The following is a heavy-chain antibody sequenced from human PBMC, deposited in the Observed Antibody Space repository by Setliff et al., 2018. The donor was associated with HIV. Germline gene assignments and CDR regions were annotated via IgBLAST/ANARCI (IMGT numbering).Heavy chain of an antibody. CDR3: ARGGDWDYNYYMDV. D-gene: IGHD3-16*01. J-gene: IGHJ6*03. V-gene: IGHV6-1*01. Sequence: SQTLSLTCAISGDSVSSNTAAWNWIRQSPSRGLEWLGRTYYRSKWSNDYAVSVKSRITINPDTSKNQFSLRLNSVTPEDTAVYFCARGGDWDYNYYMDVWDKGTTVTVSS. CDR2: TYYRSKWSN. CDR1: GDSVSSNTAA.